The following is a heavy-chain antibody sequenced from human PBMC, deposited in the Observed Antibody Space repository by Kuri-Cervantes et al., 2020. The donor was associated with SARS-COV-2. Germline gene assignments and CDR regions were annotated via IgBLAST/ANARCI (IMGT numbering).Heavy chain of an antibody. J-gene: IGHJ6*02. V-gene: IGHV3-21*01. CDR2: ISSSSSYI. CDR3: AKARSSRWYFSVGGDYYYGMDV. Sequence: GGSLRLSCAASGFTFSSYSMNWVRQAPGKGLEWVSSISSSSSYIYYADSVKGRFTISRDNAKNSLYLQMNSLRAEDTAVYYCAKARSSRWYFSVGGDYYYGMDVWGQGTTVTVSS. CDR1: GFTFSSYS. D-gene: IGHD6-13*01.